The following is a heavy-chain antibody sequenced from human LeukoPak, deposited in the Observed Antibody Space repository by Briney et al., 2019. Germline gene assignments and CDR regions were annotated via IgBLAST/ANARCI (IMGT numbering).Heavy chain of an antibody. CDR1: GGSISSGGDY. CDR2: IYSSGT. D-gene: IGHD2-21*01. V-gene: IGHV4-31*03. J-gene: IGHJ4*02. Sequence: TPSETLSLTCTVSGGSISSGGDYWSWLRQHPGKGLEWIGYIYSSGTYYSPSLKSRVTISADTSKNQFSLKVTSVTTADTAVYYCARVLVSGEYYFDYWGQGTLVTVSS. CDR3: ARVLVSGEYYFDY.